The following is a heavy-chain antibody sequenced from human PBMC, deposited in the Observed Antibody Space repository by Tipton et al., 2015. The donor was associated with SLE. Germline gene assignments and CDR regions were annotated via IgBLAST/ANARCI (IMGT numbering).Heavy chain of an antibody. CDR3: ARGLSAYSSTWFYYYYAMDV. D-gene: IGHD6-13*01. CDR2: INHSGSS. V-gene: IGHV4-34*01. CDR1: GGSFSGYY. J-gene: IGHJ6*02. Sequence: TLSLTCALYGGSFSGYYWSWIRQPPGKGLEWIGEINHSGSSNYNPSLKSRLTISVDTSRNQFSLKLSSVTAADTAVYYCARGLSAYSSTWFYYYYAMDVWGQGTTVTVSS.